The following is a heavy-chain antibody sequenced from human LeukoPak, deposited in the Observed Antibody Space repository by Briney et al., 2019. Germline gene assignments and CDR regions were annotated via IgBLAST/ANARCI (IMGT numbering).Heavy chain of an antibody. J-gene: IGHJ6*03. CDR3: ARAGELRYMDV. V-gene: IGHV3-11*04. CDR2: ISNSGTII. Sequence: GGSLRLSCAASGFSFSDYYISWIRQAPGKGLEWVSYISNSGTIIYYADSAKGRFTISRDNARNSLFLQMSSLRADDTAIYYCARAGELRYMDVWGKGTAVTVSS. D-gene: IGHD3-16*01. CDR1: GFSFSDYY.